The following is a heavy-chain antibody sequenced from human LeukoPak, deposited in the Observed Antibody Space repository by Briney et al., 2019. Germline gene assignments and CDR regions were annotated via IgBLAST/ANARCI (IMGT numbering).Heavy chain of an antibody. Sequence: GGSLRLSCAASGFFFSSYWFHWVREVPGKGLEWVADIKQDGSEEYYVDSVKGRFTISRDNAKNSLFLQMNSLRAEDTAVYYCARGPYSRDNFDYWGQGTLVTVSS. CDR1: GFFFSSYW. J-gene: IGHJ4*02. CDR2: IKQDGSEE. CDR3: ARGPYSRDNFDY. V-gene: IGHV3-7*03. D-gene: IGHD6-13*01.